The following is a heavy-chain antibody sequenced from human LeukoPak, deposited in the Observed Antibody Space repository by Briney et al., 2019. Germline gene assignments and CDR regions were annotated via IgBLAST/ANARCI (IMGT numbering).Heavy chain of an antibody. Sequence: GGSLRLSCAASGFTFSNAWMSWVREAPGKGLEWVGRIKSKTDGGTTDYAAPVKGRFTISRDDSKNTLYLQMNSLKTEDTAVYYCTTDGGDDFWSPLCYFDYWGQGTLVTVSS. V-gene: IGHV3-15*01. CDR2: IKSKTDGGTT. CDR3: TTDGGDDFWSPLCYFDY. CDR1: GFTFSNAW. D-gene: IGHD3-3*01. J-gene: IGHJ4*02.